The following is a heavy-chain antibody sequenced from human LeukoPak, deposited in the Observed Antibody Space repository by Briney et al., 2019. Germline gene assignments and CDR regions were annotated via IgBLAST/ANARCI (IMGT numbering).Heavy chain of an antibody. CDR1: GYTFTSCA. CDR3: ARVGGGHYGALDY. V-gene: IGHV1-3*04. J-gene: IGHJ4*02. CDR2: INTGNGNT. Sequence: ASVKVSCKTSGYTFTSCAIHWVRQASGQRLEWMGWINTGNGNTKYSQNFQGRVTITRDTSASTAYMELSSLRSEDTAAYYCARVGGGHYGALDYWGQGTLVTVSS. D-gene: IGHD4/OR15-4a*01.